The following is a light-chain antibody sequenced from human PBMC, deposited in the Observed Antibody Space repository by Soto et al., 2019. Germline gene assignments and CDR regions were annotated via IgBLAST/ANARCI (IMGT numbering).Light chain of an antibody. V-gene: IGLV7-43*01. CDR3: LLYYGGAYV. J-gene: IGLJ1*01. Sequence: QAVVTQEPSLTVSPGGTVTLTCTSSTGAVTSRYYPNWFQQKPGQAPRALISSTSNRHSWTPARFSGSLLGGKAALTLSGVQPEDEADYYCLLYYGGAYVFGTGTKVTVL. CDR2: STS. CDR1: TGAVTSRYY.